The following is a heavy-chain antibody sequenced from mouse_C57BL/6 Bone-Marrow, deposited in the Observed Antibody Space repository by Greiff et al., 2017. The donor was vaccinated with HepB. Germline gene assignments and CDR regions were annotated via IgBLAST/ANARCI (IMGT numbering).Heavy chain of an antibody. CDR2: IHPNSGST. Sequence: QVHVKQPGAELVKPGASVKLSCKASGYTFTSYWMHWVKQRPGQGLEWIGMIHPNSGSTNYNEKFKSKATLTVDKSSSTAYMQLSSLTSEDSAVYYCARSPITWTFDYWGQGTTLTVSS. V-gene: IGHV1-64*01. J-gene: IGHJ2*01. CDR1: GYTFTSYW. CDR3: ARSPITWTFDY. D-gene: IGHD4-1*01.